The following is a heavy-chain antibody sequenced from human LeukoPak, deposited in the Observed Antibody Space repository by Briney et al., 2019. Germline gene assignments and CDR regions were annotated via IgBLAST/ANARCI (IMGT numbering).Heavy chain of an antibody. CDR3: ARSKYPTYNWNDY. CDR2: ISSSSSYI. CDR1: GFTFSSYA. J-gene: IGHJ4*02. D-gene: IGHD1-1*01. Sequence: GGSLRLSCAASGFTFSSYAMSWVRQAPGKGLEWVSSISSSSSYIYYADSVKGRFTISRDNAKNSLYLQMNSLRAEDTAVYYCARSKYPTYNWNDYWGQGTLVTVSS. V-gene: IGHV3-21*01.